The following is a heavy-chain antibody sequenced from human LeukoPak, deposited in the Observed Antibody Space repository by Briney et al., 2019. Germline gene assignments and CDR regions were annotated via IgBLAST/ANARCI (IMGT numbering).Heavy chain of an antibody. D-gene: IGHD1-1*01. CDR3: AKTPGDLSWYFDV. Sequence: SVKVSCKASGGTFSSYAISWVRQAPGQGLEWMGRIIPILGIANYAQKFQGRVTFTAEESTTTAYMEMTNLQSEDTALYYCAKTPGDLSWYFDVWGRGTHVSVSS. J-gene: IGHJ2*01. CDR1: GGTFSSYA. V-gene: IGHV1-69*04. CDR2: IIPILGIA.